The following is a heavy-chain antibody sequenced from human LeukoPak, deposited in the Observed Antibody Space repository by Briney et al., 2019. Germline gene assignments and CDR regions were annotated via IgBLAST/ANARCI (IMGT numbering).Heavy chain of an antibody. CDR1: GYTFTSYG. V-gene: IGHV1-18*01. CDR3: ARDRRKLGGPSRGYCSGGSCYAPSSHAY. D-gene: IGHD2-15*01. CDR2: ISAYNGNT. Sequence: ASVKVSCKASGYTFTSYGISWVRQAPGQGLEWMGWISAYNGNTNYAQKLQGRVTMTTDTSTSTAYMELRSLRSDDTAVYYCARDRRKLGGPSRGYCSGGSCYAPSSHAYWGQGTLVTVSS. J-gene: IGHJ4*02.